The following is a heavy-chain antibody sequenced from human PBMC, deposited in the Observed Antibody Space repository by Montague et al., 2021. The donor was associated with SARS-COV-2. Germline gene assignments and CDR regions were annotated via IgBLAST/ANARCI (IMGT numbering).Heavy chain of an antibody. CDR1: RGSFSNYY. CDR3: ARGRPVQGSFRHFDSISSGAFDI. J-gene: IGHJ3*02. V-gene: IGHV4-34*01. D-gene: IGHD3-9*01. Sequence: SETLSLTCAVSRGSFSNYYWTWTRQSPGKGLEWIGEINQGGAPNXTPSLKSRVTISLDTSKKQISLKLNSVTVADAAVFFCARGRPVQGSFRHFDSISSGAFDIWAQGSLVIVSS. CDR2: INQGGAP.